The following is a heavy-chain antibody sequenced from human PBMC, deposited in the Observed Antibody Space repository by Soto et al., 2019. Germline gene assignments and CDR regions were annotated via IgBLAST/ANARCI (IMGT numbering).Heavy chain of an antibody. CDR1: GDSISGSPYF. V-gene: IGHV4-39*01. CDR2: IFYDGYT. CDR3: ARLQAAVPHY. Sequence: QLQLQESGPGLEMPSETLSLTCTVSGDSISGSPYFWGWIRQPPGKRLEWIGSIFYDGYTLYTPSLRSRVTISVDTSKNQFSLKLASVAAADTATYFCARLQAAVPHYWGQGTLVTVSS. J-gene: IGHJ4*02. D-gene: IGHD6-13*01.